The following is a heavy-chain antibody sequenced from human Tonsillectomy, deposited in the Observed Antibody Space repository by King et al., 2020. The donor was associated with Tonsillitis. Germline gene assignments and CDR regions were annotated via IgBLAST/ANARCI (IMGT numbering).Heavy chain of an antibody. CDR3: AKDIRKCLQLLSPYDAFDI. J-gene: IGHJ3*02. CDR2: IAWNGDSV. Sequence: VQLVESGGGLVLPGRSLRLSCAASGFTFDDYAMHWVRQAPGKGLEWVSGIAWNGDSVHYADSVKGRFTLSRDNAKNSLYLQMNSLRTEDTALYYCAKDIRKCLQLLSPYDAFDIGGQGTRLTVSS. CDR1: GFTFDDYA. D-gene: IGHD5-24*01. V-gene: IGHV3-9*01.